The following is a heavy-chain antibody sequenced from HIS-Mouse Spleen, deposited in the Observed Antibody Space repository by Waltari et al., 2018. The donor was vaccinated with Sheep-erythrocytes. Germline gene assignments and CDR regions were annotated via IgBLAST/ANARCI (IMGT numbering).Heavy chain of an antibody. J-gene: IGHJ4*02. CDR1: GGSFIGYY. D-gene: IGHD3-9*01. V-gene: IGHV4-34*01. CDR3: ARGGRRTGFDY. CDR2: INHSGST. Sequence: QVQLQQWGAGLLKPSETLSLTCAVDGGSFIGYYWSWIRQPPGKGLEWIGEINHSGSTNYNPSLKSRVTISVDTSKNQFSLKLSSVTAADTAVYYCARGGRRTGFDYWGQGTLVTVSS.